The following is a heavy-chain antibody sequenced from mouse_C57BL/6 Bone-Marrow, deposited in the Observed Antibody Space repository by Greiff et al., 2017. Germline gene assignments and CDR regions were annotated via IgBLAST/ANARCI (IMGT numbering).Heavy chain of an antibody. J-gene: IGHJ4*01. CDR1: GIDFSRYW. V-gene: IGHV4-1*01. CDR3: ARLDSSGPGAMDY. CDR2: INPDSSTI. Sequence: EVKLLESGGGLVQPGGSLKLSCAASGIDFSRYWMSWVRRAPGQGLEWIGEINPDSSTINYAPSLQDKFIISRDNAKNTLYLQMSKVRAEDTALYYCARLDSSGPGAMDYWGQGTSVTVSS. D-gene: IGHD3-2*02.